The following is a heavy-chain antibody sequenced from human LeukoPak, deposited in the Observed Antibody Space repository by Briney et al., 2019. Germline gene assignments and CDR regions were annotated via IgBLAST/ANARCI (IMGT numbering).Heavy chain of an antibody. V-gene: IGHV3-7*01. Sequence: GASLRLSCEVSGLTFIVYWMSWVRQAPGKGPEWVASIRQDGGEKTYVHSVKGRFTISRDNSKNPLSLQLNGLRAADTAVYYCARRGTAAGLYFDLWGQGPLVTVSS. CDR3: ARRGTAAGLYFDL. J-gene: IGHJ4*01. CDR2: IRQDGGEK. D-gene: IGHD6-13*01. CDR1: GLTFIVYW.